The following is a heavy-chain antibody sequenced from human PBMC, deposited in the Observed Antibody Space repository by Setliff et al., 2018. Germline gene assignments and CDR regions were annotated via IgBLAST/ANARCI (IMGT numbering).Heavy chain of an antibody. CDR1: GFTFSTHA. Sequence: GGSLRLSCATSGFTFSTHAMHWARQAPDKGLDWVAMIWSDGNTTYYADSVKGRFTVSRDNSKNTLYLQMNSLRVEDTAVYYCVTDPPFSGWSFDSWGQGTLVTVSS. J-gene: IGHJ4*02. CDR2: IWSDGNTT. V-gene: IGHV3-33*01. CDR3: VTDPPFSGWSFDS. D-gene: IGHD6-19*01.